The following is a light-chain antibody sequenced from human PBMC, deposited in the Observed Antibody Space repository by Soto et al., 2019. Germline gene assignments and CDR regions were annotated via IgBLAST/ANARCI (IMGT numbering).Light chain of an antibody. CDR3: QQYNNWPTYT. V-gene: IGKV3-15*01. Sequence: EIVMTQSPATLSVSPGERATISCRASQSVSSNLAWYQQKPGQAPRLLIYGASTRATGIPARFSGSGSGTEFTLTISSLQSEDFAFYYCQQYNNWPTYTFGQGTKLEIK. J-gene: IGKJ2*01. CDR1: QSVSSN. CDR2: GAS.